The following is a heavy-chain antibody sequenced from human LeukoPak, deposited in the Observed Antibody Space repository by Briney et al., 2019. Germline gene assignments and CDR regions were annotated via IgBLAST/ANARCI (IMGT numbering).Heavy chain of an antibody. D-gene: IGHD3-22*01. CDR1: GFTFSQYW. J-gene: IGHJ4*02. V-gene: IGHV3-7*03. CDR2: IKQDGSEK. Sequence: GGSLRLSCAASGFTFSQYWMSWVRQVPRKGLEWVANIKQDGSEKYYVDSVKGRFTISRDNAKNSLYLQMNSLRAEDTAVYYCARDKGDYDTSGSLFVFGGQGTLVTVSS. CDR3: ARDKGDYDTSGSLFVF.